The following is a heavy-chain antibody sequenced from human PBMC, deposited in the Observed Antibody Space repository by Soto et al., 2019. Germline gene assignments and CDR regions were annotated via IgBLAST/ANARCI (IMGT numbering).Heavy chain of an antibody. Sequence: QVQLVQSGAEVKKPGASVKVSCQTSGYTFTGYYIHWIRQAPGQGLEWMGWINPNSGDSNYSQEFQGRVTMTSDTSITKAYMQLTRPRSDDTAVYYCARREQWLENFDFWGQGTLVTVSS. V-gene: IGHV1-2*02. CDR1: GYTFTGYY. CDR2: INPNSGDS. J-gene: IGHJ4*02. D-gene: IGHD6-19*01. CDR3: ARREQWLENFDF.